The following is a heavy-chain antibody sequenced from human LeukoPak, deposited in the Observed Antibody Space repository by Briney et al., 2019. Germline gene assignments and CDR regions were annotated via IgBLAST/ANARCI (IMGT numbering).Heavy chain of an antibody. V-gene: IGHV3-43*02. CDR2: ISGDGGST. J-gene: IGHJ4*02. Sequence: GGSLRLSCAAPGFIFDNYAIHWVPQAPGKGLEWVSLISGDGGSTFYAGSVRGRFTISRDNTRKSLSLQMSSLRSEDTALYYCARESETSGWYDYWGQGTLVTVSS. D-gene: IGHD6-19*01. CDR3: ARESETSGWYDY. CDR1: GFIFDNYA.